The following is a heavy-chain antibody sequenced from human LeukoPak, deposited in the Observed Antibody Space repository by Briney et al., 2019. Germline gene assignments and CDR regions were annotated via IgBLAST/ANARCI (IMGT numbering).Heavy chain of an antibody. D-gene: IGHD3-10*01. J-gene: IGHJ4*02. V-gene: IGHV3-74*01. CDR1: GVTFSSYW. CDR2: MNSDVSSI. CDR3: AREYRSGDFDY. Sequence: GGSLRLSSAASGVTFSSYWMHWVRQAPRTGLVWVSVSRMNSDVSSISYADSVKGRFTISRDNAKNTLYLQMNSLRAEDTAVYYCAREYRSGDFDYWGQGTLVTVSS.